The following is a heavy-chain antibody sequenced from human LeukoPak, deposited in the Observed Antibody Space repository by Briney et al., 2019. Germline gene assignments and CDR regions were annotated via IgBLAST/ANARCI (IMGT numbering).Heavy chain of an antibody. CDR3: ARDRTGYGNYYFDS. J-gene: IGHJ4*02. D-gene: IGHD5-18*01. Sequence: SVKVSCKASGDTVRKYAIGWVRQAPGQGLEWIGGIISTYGASNYAQKFQGRATLTADESANTAYMELRSLRSEDTAVYYCARDRTGYGNYYFDSWGQGTPVTVSS. CDR2: IISTYGAS. V-gene: IGHV1-69*13. CDR1: GDTVRKYA.